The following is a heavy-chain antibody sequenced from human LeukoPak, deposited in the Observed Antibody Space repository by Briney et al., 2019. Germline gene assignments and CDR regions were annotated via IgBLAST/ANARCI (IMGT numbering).Heavy chain of an antibody. CDR3: ARGVGATPAFFDY. J-gene: IGHJ4*02. Sequence: GGSLRLSCAASGFTFSSCTINWVRQTPGKGLEWVSSISSSSSYIYYADSMKGRITVSRDNAKNSLYLQMNSLRAEDAAVYYCARGVGATPAFFDYWGQGTLVTVSS. CDR1: GFTFSSCT. V-gene: IGHV3-21*01. D-gene: IGHD1-26*01. CDR2: ISSSSSYI.